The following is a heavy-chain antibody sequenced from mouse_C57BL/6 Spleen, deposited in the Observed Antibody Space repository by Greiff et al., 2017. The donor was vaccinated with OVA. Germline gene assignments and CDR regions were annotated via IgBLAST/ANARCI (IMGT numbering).Heavy chain of an antibody. V-gene: IGHV5-17*01. J-gene: IGHJ2*01. CDR1: GFTFSDYG. CDR2: ISSGSSTI. CDR3: AREDWDEGVVDY. D-gene: IGHD4-1*01. Sequence: EVQVVESGGGLVKPGGSLKLSCAASGFTFSDYGMHWVRQAPEKGLEWVAYISSGSSTISYAATVKGRFTISRDNAKNTLFLQMTSLRSEDTAMYYCAREDWDEGVVDYWGQGTTLTVSS.